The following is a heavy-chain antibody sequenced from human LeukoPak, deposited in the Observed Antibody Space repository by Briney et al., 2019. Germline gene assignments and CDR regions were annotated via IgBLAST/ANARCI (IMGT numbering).Heavy chain of an antibody. V-gene: IGHV1-18*01. CDR1: GYTFTSYG. Sequence: ASVKVSCKASGYTFTSYGISWVRQAPGQGLEWMGWISAYNGNTNYAQKLQGRVTMTTDTSTSTAYMELRSLRSDDTAVYYCARDSRSSDCSSTSCYAGYYYYYGMDVWGQGTTVTVSS. CDR3: ARDSRSSDCSSTSCYAGYYYYYGMDV. CDR2: ISAYNGNT. D-gene: IGHD2-2*01. J-gene: IGHJ6*02.